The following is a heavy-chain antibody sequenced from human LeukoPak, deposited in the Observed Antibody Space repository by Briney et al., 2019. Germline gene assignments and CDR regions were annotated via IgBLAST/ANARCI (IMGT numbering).Heavy chain of an antibody. D-gene: IGHD3-3*01. CDR2: ISASRGIT. V-gene: IGHV3-48*01. Sequence: PGGSLRLSCAASGFNYNSYTMNWVRQAPGMGLEWLSYISASRGITYYADSVKGRLTISRDNAKNSLYLQMNSLRAEDTAVYYCVRGSLASGVVVYYYYYLDVWGKGTTVTVSS. CDR3: VRGSLASGVVVYYYYYLDV. J-gene: IGHJ6*03. CDR1: GFNYNSYT.